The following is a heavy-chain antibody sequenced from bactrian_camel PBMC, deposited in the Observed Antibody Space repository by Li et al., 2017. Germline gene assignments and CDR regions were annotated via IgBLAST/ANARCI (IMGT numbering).Heavy chain of an antibody. CDR2: INSGDGDT. Sequence: VQLVESGGGLVLPGGSLSLSCAASGFTFSDYYMSWVRQAPGNGLEWVSTINSGDGDTYYANSVKGRFTVSRDNAKNTLYLQMNSLKPEDTAVYYCVRGLFGVSDNYWGQGTQVTVS. V-gene: IGHV3S40*01. J-gene: IGHJ4*01. CDR1: GFTFSDYY. D-gene: IGHD3*01. CDR3: VRGLFGVSDNY.